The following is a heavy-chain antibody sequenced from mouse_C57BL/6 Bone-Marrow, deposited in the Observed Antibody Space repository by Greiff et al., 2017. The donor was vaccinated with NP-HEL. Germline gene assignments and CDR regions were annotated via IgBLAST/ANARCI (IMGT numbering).Heavy chain of an antibody. CDR1: GFSFNTYA. V-gene: IGHV10-1*01. CDR3: VRHSGGFAY. CDR2: IRSKSNNYAT. J-gene: IGHJ3*01. Sequence: EVKLVESGGGLVQPKGSLKLSCAASGFSFNTYAMNWVRQAPGKGLEWVARIRSKSNNYATYYADSVKDRFTISRDDSESMLYLQMNNLKTEDTAMYYCVRHSGGFAYWGQGTLVTVSA.